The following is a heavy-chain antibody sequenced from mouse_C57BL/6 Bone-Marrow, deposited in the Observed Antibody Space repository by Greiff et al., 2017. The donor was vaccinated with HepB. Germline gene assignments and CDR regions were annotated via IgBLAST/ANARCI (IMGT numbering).Heavy chain of an antibody. V-gene: IGHV1-26*01. J-gene: IGHJ3*01. D-gene: IGHD2-2*01. Sequence: VQLQQSGPELVKPGASVKISCKASGYTFTDYYMNWVKQSHGKSLEWIGDINPNNGGTSYNQKFKGKATLTVDKSSSTAYMELRSLTSEDSAVYYCASGRVTTTRGFAYWGQGTLVTVSA. CDR3: ASGRVTTTRGFAY. CDR2: INPNNGGT. CDR1: GYTFTDYY.